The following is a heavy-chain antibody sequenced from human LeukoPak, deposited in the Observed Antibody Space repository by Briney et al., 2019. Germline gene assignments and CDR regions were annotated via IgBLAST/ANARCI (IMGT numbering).Heavy chain of an antibody. D-gene: IGHD6-19*01. CDR1: GFTFSSYG. CDR3: AKETTVAGFYPYFDY. Sequence: QTGGSLRLSCAASGFTFSSYGMHWVRQAPGKGLEWVAFIRYDGSNKYYADSVKGRFTISRDNSKNTLYLQMSSLRAEDTAVYYCAKETTVAGFYPYFDYWGQGTLVTVSS. CDR2: IRYDGSNK. V-gene: IGHV3-30*02. J-gene: IGHJ4*02.